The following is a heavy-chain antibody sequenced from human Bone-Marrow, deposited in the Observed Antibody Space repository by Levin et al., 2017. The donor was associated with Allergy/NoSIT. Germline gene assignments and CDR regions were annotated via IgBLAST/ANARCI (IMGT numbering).Heavy chain of an antibody. D-gene: IGHD6-13*01. J-gene: IGHJ6*02. CDR1: GGSISSGGYY. Sequence: SETLSLTCTVSGGSISSGGYYWSWIRQHPGKGLEWIGYIYYSGSTYYNPSLKSRVTISVDTSKNQFSLKLSSVTAADTAVYYCARVLAAAGTLYLDVWGQGTTVTVSS. CDR2: IYYSGST. V-gene: IGHV4-31*03. CDR3: ARVLAAAGTLYLDV.